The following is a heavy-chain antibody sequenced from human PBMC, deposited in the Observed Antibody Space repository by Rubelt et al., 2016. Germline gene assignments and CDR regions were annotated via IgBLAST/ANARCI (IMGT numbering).Heavy chain of an antibody. V-gene: IGHV1-18*01. J-gene: IGHJ4*02. D-gene: IGHD1-7*01. CDR3: ARDLPPFRRYNWNFPLDY. CDR2: ISAYNGNT. Sequence: QVQLVQSGAEVKKPGASVKVSCKASGYTFTSYGISWVRQAPGQGLEWMGWISAYNGNTNYAQKLTGRGTMTTDTSTSTAYMELRSLRSDDTAVYYCARDLPPFRRYNWNFPLDYWGQGTLVTVSS. CDR1: GYTFTSYG.